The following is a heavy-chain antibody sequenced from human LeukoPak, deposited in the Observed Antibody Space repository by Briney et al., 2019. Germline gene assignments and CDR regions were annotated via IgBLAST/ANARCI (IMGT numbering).Heavy chain of an antibody. D-gene: IGHD2-2*02. CDR3: ARAGYCSSTSCYTFDY. J-gene: IGHJ4*02. CDR2: ISGTSSYI. V-gene: IGHV3-21*01. CDR1: GFTFSSYS. Sequence: PGGSLRLSCAASGFTFSSYSMNWVRQAPGKGLEWVSSISGTSSYIYYADSVKGRFTISRDNAKNSLYLQMNSLRAEDTAVYYCARAGYCSSTSCYTFDYWGQGTLVTVSS.